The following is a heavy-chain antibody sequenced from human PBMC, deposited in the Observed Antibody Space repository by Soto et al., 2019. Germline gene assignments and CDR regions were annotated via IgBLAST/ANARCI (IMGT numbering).Heavy chain of an antibody. CDR1: GNSFTSYC. D-gene: IGHD5-18*01. Sequence: VESVTISCKVPGNSFTSYCITWVLQMPGKGLEWMRRIDPSHSYTNYSPSFQGHVTTPADKSMTTAYLQWSGLKAADTAMYYCARDRSGDSLDFDDWGQGTLVTVSS. V-gene: IGHV5-10-1*01. CDR3: ARDRSGDSLDFDD. J-gene: IGHJ4*02. CDR2: IDPSHSYT.